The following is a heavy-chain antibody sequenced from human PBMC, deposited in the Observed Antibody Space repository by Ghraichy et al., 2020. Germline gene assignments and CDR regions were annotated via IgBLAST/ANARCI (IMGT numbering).Heavy chain of an antibody. Sequence: GGSLRLSCAASGFTFSSYSMNWVRQAPGKGLEWVSSISSSSSYIFYADSVKGRFTISRDNAKNSLYLQMNSLRAEDTAVYYCARNFPPPNTYYFDYWGQGTLVTVSS. D-gene: IGHD2/OR15-2a*01. J-gene: IGHJ4*02. CDR3: ARNFPPPNTYYFDY. V-gene: IGHV3-21*01. CDR2: ISSSSSYI. CDR1: GFTFSSYS.